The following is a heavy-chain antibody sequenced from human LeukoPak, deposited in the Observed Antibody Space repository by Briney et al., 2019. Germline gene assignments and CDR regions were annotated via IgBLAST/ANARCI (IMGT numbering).Heavy chain of an antibody. Sequence: ASVKVSCKASGYTFTSYGISWVRQAPGQGLEWMGWINPNSGGTNYAQKFQGRVTMTRDTSISTAYMELSRLRSDDTAVYYCARGIVGATDIWGQGTMVTVSS. V-gene: IGHV1-2*02. CDR2: INPNSGGT. J-gene: IGHJ3*02. CDR1: GYTFTSYG. CDR3: ARGIVGATDI. D-gene: IGHD1-26*01.